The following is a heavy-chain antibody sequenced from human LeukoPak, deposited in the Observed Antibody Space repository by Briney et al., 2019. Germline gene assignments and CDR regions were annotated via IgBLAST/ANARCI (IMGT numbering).Heavy chain of an antibody. CDR1: GGTFSSYA. J-gene: IGHJ4*02. D-gene: IGHD5-24*01. CDR3: ARDGEMATIYFDY. Sequence: SVKVSCKASGGTFSSYAISWVRQAPGQGLEWMGTIIPIVGIANYAQKFQGRVTITADKSTSTAYMELSSLRSEDTAVYYCARDGEMATIYFDYWGQGTLITVSS. V-gene: IGHV1-69*04. CDR2: IIPIVGIA.